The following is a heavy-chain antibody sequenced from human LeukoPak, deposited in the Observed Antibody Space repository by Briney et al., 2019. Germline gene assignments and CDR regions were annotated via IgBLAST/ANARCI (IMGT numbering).Heavy chain of an antibody. V-gene: IGHV3-53*01. Sequence: GGSLRLSCAASGFTFSSYAMSWVRQAPGKGLEWVSEIYSDGSTYYAASVKGRFSISRDSSKNTVYPQMNSLRAEDTAVYYCARELREHGVFDIWGQGTMVTVSS. D-gene: IGHD1-26*01. CDR2: IYSDGST. CDR3: ARELREHGVFDI. J-gene: IGHJ3*02. CDR1: GFTFSSYA.